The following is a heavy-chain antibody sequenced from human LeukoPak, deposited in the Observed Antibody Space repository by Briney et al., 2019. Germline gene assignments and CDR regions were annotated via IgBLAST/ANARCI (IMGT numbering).Heavy chain of an antibody. J-gene: IGHJ4*02. CDR2: ITYDGYYK. V-gene: IGHV3-30*03. D-gene: IGHD3-10*01. CDR1: GFTFTSYG. CDR3: ARDLSPVVRASPMGY. Sequence: GTSLRLSCAASGFTFTSYGMHRVRQAPGKGLEWVALITYDGYYKYYSDSVKGQFTISSDTSKNTMYLQMNSLRAEDTAVYYCARDLSPVVRASPMGYWGQGTLVTVSS.